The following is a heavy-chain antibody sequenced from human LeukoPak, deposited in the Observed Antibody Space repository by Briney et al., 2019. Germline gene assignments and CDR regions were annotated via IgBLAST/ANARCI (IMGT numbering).Heavy chain of an antibody. CDR1: GFTVSSNY. V-gene: IGHV3-53*01. CDR3: AKAPAERVGARGYFDY. Sequence: PGGSLRLSCAASGFTVSSNYMSWVRQAPGKGLEWVTVIYSGGSTYYADSVKGRFTISGDNSKNTLYLQMNSLRAEDTAVYYCAKAPAERVGARGYFDYWGQGTLVTVSS. J-gene: IGHJ4*02. D-gene: IGHD1-26*01. CDR2: IYSGGST.